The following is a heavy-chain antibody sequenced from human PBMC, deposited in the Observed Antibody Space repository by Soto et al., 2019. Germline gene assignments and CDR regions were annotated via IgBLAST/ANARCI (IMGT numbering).Heavy chain of an antibody. Sequence: QVQLVESGGGVVQPGRSLRLSCAASGFTFSSYGMHWVRQAPGKGLEWVAVIWYDGSNKYYADSVKGRFTISRDNSKNTLYLQMNSLRAEDTAVYYCARDTGESWSGWFDPWGQGTLVTVSS. J-gene: IGHJ5*02. CDR2: IWYDGSNK. D-gene: IGHD6-13*01. CDR1: GFTFSSYG. V-gene: IGHV3-33*01. CDR3: ARDTGESWSGWFDP.